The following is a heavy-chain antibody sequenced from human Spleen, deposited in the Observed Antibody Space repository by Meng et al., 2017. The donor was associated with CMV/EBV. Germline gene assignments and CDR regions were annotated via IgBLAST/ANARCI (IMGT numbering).Heavy chain of an antibody. CDR3: ARDLIYCSSTSCYYDGMDV. V-gene: IGHV4-38-2*02. CDR2: IYHSGST. J-gene: IGHJ6*02. Sequence: GSLRLSCTVSGYSISSGYYWGWIRQPPGKGLEWIGNIYHSGSTYYNPFLKSRVTISVDTSKNQFSLKLSSVTAADTAVYYCARDLIYCSSTSCYYDGMDVWGQGTTVTVSS. CDR1: GYSISSGYY. D-gene: IGHD2-2*01.